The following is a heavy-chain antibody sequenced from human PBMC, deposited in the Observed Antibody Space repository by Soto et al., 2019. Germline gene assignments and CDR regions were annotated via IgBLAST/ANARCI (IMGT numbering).Heavy chain of an antibody. CDR3: ARGPDRRSMVRGVMWY. Sequence: SSETLSLTCAVYGGSFSGYYWSWIRQPPGKGLEWIGEINHSGSTNYNPSLKSRVTISVDTSKNQFSLKLSSVTAADTAVYYCARGPDRRSMVRGVMWYWGQGTLVTVSS. D-gene: IGHD3-10*01. V-gene: IGHV4-34*01. CDR1: GGSFSGYY. CDR2: INHSGST. J-gene: IGHJ4*02.